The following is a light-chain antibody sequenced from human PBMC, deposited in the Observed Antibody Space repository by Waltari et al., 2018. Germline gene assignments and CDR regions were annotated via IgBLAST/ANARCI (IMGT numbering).Light chain of an antibody. Sequence: QSVLTQPPSVSAAPGQKVTISCSGSSSNIGSYSVSWYQQLPGTAPKLLIYDDYNRPSGIPDRFSGSKSGTSATLGITGLQTGDEAEYYCGTWDNNLSPGGVFGGGTKLTVL. CDR1: SSNIGSYS. V-gene: IGLV1-51*01. J-gene: IGLJ3*02. CDR3: GTWDNNLSPGGV. CDR2: DDY.